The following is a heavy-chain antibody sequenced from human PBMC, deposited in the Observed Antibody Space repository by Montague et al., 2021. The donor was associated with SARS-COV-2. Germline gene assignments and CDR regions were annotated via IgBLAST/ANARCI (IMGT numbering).Heavy chain of an antibody. CDR2: IDWDGDK. J-gene: IGHJ6*02. V-gene: IGHV2-70*10. Sequence: PALVKPTQTLTLTCTFSGFSLSTSGLCMTWIRQPPGKALEWIARIDWDGDKYYNTSLKSRLTISKDTSKNLVVLTMTNMDPVDTATYYCARGPSDTSYYNGMDVWGRGTTVTVSS. CDR3: ARGPSDTSYYNGMDV. CDR1: GFSLSTSGLC.